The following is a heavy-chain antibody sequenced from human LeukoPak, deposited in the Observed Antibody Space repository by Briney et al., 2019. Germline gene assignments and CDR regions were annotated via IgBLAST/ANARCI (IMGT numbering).Heavy chain of an antibody. D-gene: IGHD3-3*01. CDR3: ASRIYDFWSGYLPGWFDP. Sequence: TSETLSLTCTVSGGSISSSSYYWGWIRQPPGKGLEWIGSIYYSGSTYYNPSLKSRVTISVDTSKNQFSLKLSSVTAADTAVYYCASRIYDFWSGYLPGWFDPWGQGTLVTVSS. CDR1: GGSISSSSYY. CDR2: IYYSGST. J-gene: IGHJ5*02. V-gene: IGHV4-39*07.